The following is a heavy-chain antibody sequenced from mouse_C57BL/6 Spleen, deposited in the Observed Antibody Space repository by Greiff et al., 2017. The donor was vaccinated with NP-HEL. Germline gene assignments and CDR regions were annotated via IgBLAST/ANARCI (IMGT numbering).Heavy chain of an antibody. J-gene: IGHJ3*02. Sequence: LQESGAELVRPGASVTLSCKASGYTFTDYEMHWVKQTPVHGLEWIGAIDPETGGTAYNQKFKGKAILTADKSSSTAYMELRSLTSEDSAVYYCTRYGYWGQGTLVTVSA. V-gene: IGHV1-15*01. CDR3: TRYGY. CDR1: GYTFTDYE. CDR2: IDPETGGT.